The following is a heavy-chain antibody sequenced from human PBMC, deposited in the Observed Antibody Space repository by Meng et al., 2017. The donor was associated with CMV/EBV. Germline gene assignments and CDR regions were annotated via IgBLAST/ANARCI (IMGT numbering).Heavy chain of an antibody. Sequence: HLQLQESGPGLVKPSETLSLTCTVSGGSISSSSYYWGWIRQPPGKGLEWIGSIYYSGSTYYNPSLKSRVTISVDTSKNQFSLKLSSVTAADTAVYYCARVGRTSCYDYWGQGTLVTVSS. CDR3: ARVGRTSCYDY. D-gene: IGHD2-2*01. CDR2: IYYSGST. J-gene: IGHJ4*02. V-gene: IGHV4-39*07. CDR1: GGSISSSSYY.